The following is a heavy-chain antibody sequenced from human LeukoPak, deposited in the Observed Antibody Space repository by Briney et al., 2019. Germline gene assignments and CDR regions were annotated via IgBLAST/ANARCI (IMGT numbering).Heavy chain of an antibody. CDR1: GFTFSSYG. Sequence: GGSLRLSCAASGFTFSSYGMHWVRQAPGKGLEWVAVISYDGSNKYYADSVKGRFTISRDNSKNTLYLQMNSLRAEDTAVYYRAKDNPAISSGYYSYYFDYWGQGTLVTVSS. D-gene: IGHD3-22*01. V-gene: IGHV3-30*18. J-gene: IGHJ4*02. CDR2: ISYDGSNK. CDR3: AKDNPAISSGYYSYYFDY.